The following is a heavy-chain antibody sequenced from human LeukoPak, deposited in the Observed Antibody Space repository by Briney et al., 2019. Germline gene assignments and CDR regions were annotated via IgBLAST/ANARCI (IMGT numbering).Heavy chain of an antibody. CDR2: IIPIFGTA. CDR3: AGPEYYYGSGGFDY. D-gene: IGHD3-10*01. CDR1: GYTFTSYG. Sequence: ASVKVSCKASGYTFTSYGISWVRQAPGRGLEWMGRIIPIFGTANYAQKFQGRVTITTDESTSTAYMELSSLRSEDTAVYYCAGPEYYYGSGGFDYWGQGALVTVSS. V-gene: IGHV1-69*05. J-gene: IGHJ4*02.